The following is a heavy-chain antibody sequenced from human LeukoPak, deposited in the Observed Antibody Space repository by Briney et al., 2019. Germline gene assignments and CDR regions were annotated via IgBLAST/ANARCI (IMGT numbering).Heavy chain of an antibody. CDR3: ARGMATIDGYYYYMDV. V-gene: IGHV3-21*01. Sequence: GGSLRLSCAASGFTFSSYSMNWVRQAPGKGLEWVSSISSSSSYIYYADSVKGRFTISRDNAKNSLYLQMNSLRAEDTAVYYCARGMATIDGYYYYMDVWAKGPRSPSP. J-gene: IGHJ6*03. D-gene: IGHD5-24*01. CDR2: ISSSSSYI. CDR1: GFTFSSYS.